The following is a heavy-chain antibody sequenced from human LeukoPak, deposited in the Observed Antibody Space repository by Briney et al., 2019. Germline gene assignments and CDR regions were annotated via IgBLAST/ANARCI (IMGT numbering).Heavy chain of an antibody. V-gene: IGHV4-61*02. Sequence: SETLSLTCTVSGGSISSGSYYWRWIRQPAGKGLEWIGRIYTSGSNNYNPSLKSRVTISVDTSKNQFSLKLSSVTAADTAVYYCARGSPLWFGELLSWWFDPWGQGTLVTVSS. CDR1: GGSISSGSYY. J-gene: IGHJ5*02. CDR2: IYTSGSN. CDR3: ARGSPLWFGELLSWWFDP. D-gene: IGHD3-10*01.